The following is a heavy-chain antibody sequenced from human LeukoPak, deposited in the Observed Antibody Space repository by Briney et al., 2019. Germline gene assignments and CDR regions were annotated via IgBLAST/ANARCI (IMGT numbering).Heavy chain of an antibody. CDR1: GYTFTSYY. CDR3: ASRIFGVVMIDY. V-gene: IGHV1-46*01. J-gene: IGHJ4*02. CDR2: INPSGGST. Sequence: ASVKVSCKASGYTFTSYYMHWVRQAPGQGLEWMGIINPSGGSTSYAQKFQGRVTMTRDTSTSTVYMELSSLRSEDTAVYYCASRIFGVVMIDYWGQGTLVTVSS. D-gene: IGHD3-3*01.